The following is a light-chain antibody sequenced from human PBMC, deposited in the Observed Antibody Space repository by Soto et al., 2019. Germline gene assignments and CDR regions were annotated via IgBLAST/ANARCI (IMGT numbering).Light chain of an antibody. V-gene: IGLV2-14*01. J-gene: IGLJ1*01. Sequence: QSVLTHPGSVSWSPGHAITISCTGTSSDVGGYNYVSWYQQHPGKAPKLMIYEVSNRPSGVSNRFSGSKSGNTASLTISGLQAEDEADHYCSSYTSSSTEVFGTGTKVTVL. CDR1: SSDVGGYNY. CDR3: SSYTSSSTEV. CDR2: EVS.